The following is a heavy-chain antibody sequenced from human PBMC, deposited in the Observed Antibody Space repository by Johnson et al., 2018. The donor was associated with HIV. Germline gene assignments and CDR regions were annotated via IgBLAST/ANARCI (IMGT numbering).Heavy chain of an antibody. J-gene: IGHJ3*02. V-gene: IGHV3-20*04. CDR2: INWNGGST. D-gene: IGHD5-24*01. CDR3: AREMAATNAWALDI. CDR1: GFTFDDYG. Sequence: VQLVESGGGVVRPGGSLRLSCAASGFTFDDYGMSWVRQAPGKGLEWVSGINWNGGSTYYADSVKGRFTISRDNSKNTLYLQMNSLRAEDTAVYYCAREMAATNAWALDIWGQGTMVTVYS.